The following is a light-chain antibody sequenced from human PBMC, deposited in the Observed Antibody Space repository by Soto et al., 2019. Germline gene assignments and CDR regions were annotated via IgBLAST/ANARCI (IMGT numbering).Light chain of an antibody. V-gene: IGKV3-20*01. CDR3: LQSGSSSWT. J-gene: IGKJ1*01. CDR1: QSLSNSY. Sequence: EIVLTQSPGTLSLSPGERATLSCRASQSLSNSYLAWYQQKPGQAPRLLIYGASSRDTGIPDRFSGSGSGADFNLTISRLEPDDFAVYYCLQSGSSSWTFGQGTKVDFK. CDR2: GAS.